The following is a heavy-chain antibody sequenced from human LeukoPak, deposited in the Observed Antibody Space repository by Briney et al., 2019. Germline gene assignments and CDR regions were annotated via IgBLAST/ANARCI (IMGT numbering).Heavy chain of an antibody. Sequence: PGRSLRLSCAASGFSFSSYAMSWVRQAPGKGLEWVSGISGSGGSTDYADSVKGRFTISRDNSKNMLYLQMNSLRAEDTAVYYCAKMYYYDSSRRYAFDIWGQGTMVTVSS. D-gene: IGHD3-22*01. CDR1: GFSFSSYA. CDR3: AKMYYYDSSRRYAFDI. V-gene: IGHV3-23*01. J-gene: IGHJ3*02. CDR2: ISGSGGST.